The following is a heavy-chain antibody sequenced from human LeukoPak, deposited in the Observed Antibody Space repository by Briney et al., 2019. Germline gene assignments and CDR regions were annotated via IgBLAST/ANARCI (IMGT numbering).Heavy chain of an antibody. D-gene: IGHD1-26*01. V-gene: IGHV4-39*01. J-gene: IGHJ4*02. CDR3: AKSGGYGLIDY. CDR1: GASISGSGYY. Sequence: SETLSLTCTVSGASISGSGYYWGWIRQPPGKGLEWIRNIYDSGSTYYNASLQSRATISIDTSKNQFSLRLSSVTAADTAMYYCAKSGGYGLIDYWGQGTLVTVSS. CDR2: IYDSGST.